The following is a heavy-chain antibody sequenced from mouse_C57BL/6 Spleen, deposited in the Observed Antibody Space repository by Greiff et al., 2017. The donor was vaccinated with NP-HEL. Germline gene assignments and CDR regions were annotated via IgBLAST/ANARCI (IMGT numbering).Heavy chain of an antibody. CDR1: GYAFSSSW. V-gene: IGHV1-82*01. Sequence: SGPELVKPGASVKISCKASGYAFSSSWMNWVKQRPGKGLEWIGRIYPGDGDTNYNGKFKGKATLTADKSSSTAYMQLSSLTSEDSAVYFCVYRYFDVWGTGTTVTVSS. CDR2: IYPGDGDT. J-gene: IGHJ1*03. CDR3: VYRYFDV.